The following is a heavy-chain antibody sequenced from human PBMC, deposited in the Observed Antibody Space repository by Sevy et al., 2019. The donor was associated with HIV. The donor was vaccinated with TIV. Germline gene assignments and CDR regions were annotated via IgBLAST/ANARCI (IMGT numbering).Heavy chain of an antibody. J-gene: IGHJ1*01. Sequence: SETLSLTCTVSGGSISSGDYYWSWIRQPPGKGLEWIGYIYYSGTTYYNPSLKSRVTISVDTSKNQFSLKLSSVTAADTAVYYCAGYDAIAEYFQHWGQGTLVTVSS. D-gene: IGHD2-2*01. CDR2: IYYSGTT. V-gene: IGHV4-30-4*01. CDR3: AGYDAIAEYFQH. CDR1: GGSISSGDYY.